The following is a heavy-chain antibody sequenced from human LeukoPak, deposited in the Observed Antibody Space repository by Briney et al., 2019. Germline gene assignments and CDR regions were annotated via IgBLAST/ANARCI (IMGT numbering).Heavy chain of an antibody. J-gene: IGHJ4*02. CDR3: ARSLGGSYPDFDY. Sequence: GVSLRLSCAASGFTFDDCAMHWVRHAPGKGLEGVSGIRWNSGTIGYADSVRGRFTISRDNDKNCLYLQMNSRRAEDTAVYYCARSLGGSYPDFDYWGQGTLVTVSS. D-gene: IGHD1-26*01. CDR2: IRWNSGTI. CDR1: GFTFDDCA. V-gene: IGHV3-9*01.